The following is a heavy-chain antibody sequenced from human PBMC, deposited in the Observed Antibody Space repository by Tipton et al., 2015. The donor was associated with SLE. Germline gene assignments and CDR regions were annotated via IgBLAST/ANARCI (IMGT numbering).Heavy chain of an antibody. J-gene: IGHJ4*02. D-gene: IGHD3-16*01. Sequence: TLSLTCTVSGGSISSTSYYWGWIRQPPGKGLEWVGGIYYTGSTYYNASLKSRVTILVDTSKNQFSLKLSSATAADTAVYYCARDQVGVGDFDYWGQGTLVTVSS. CDR3: ARDQVGVGDFDY. CDR2: IYYTGST. CDR1: GGSISSTSYY. V-gene: IGHV4-39*07.